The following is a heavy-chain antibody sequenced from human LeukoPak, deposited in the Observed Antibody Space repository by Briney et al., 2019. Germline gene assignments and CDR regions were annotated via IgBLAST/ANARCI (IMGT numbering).Heavy chain of an antibody. J-gene: IGHJ4*02. CDR2: ISYDGSNK. Sequence: GGSLRLSCAASGFTFSSYAMHWVRQAPGKGLEWVAVISYDGSNKYYADSVKGRFTISRDNSKNTLYLQMNSLRAEDTAIYYCAREGGILTGFSLRFDQWGQGTLVTVSS. V-gene: IGHV3-30-3*01. CDR3: AREGGILTGFSLRFDQ. D-gene: IGHD3-9*01. CDR1: GFTFSSYA.